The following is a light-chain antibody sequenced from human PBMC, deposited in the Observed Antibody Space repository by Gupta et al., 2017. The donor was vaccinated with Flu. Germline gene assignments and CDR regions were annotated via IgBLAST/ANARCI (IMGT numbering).Light chain of an antibody. Sequence: DIQMTQSPSSLSASVGDRVTITCQASQDISNYLNWYQQKPGKAPKLLIYDASKWETGVPSRFSGSGSGTDFTFTSSRLEAEDVATYYWQHNHNLLFFGPGTKVEIK. CDR3: QHNHNLLF. J-gene: IGKJ2*01. V-gene: IGKV1-33*01. CDR1: QDISNY. CDR2: DAS.